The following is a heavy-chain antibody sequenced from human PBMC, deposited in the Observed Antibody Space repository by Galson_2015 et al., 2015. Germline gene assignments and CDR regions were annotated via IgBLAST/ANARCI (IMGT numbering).Heavy chain of an antibody. J-gene: IGHJ4*02. CDR1: GFTFSNAW. Sequence: SLRLSCAASGFTFSNAWMSWVRQAPGKGLEWVGRIKSKTDGGTTDYAAPVKGRFTISRDDSKNTLYLQMNSLKTEDTAVYYCTTTDYYGSGTPLGWGQGTLVTVSS. D-gene: IGHD3-10*01. CDR3: TTTDYYGSGTPLG. V-gene: IGHV3-15*01. CDR2: IKSKTDGGTT.